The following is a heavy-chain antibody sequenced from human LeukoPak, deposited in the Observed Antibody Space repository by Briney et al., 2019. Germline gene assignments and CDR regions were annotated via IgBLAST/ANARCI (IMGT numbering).Heavy chain of an antibody. CDR1: GYTFTSYY. CDR2: INPSGGST. D-gene: IGHD3-10*01. Sequence: GASVKVSCKASGYTFTSYYMHWVRQAPGQGLEWMGIINPSGGSTSYAQKFQGRVTITADKSTSTAYMELSSLRSEDTAVYYCASLGVVRGVTIDYWGQGTLVTVSS. J-gene: IGHJ4*02. V-gene: IGHV1-46*01. CDR3: ASLGVVRGVTIDY.